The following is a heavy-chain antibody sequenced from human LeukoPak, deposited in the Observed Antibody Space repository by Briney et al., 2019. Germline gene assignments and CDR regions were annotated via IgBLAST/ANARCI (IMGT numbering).Heavy chain of an antibody. J-gene: IGHJ4*02. D-gene: IGHD2-15*01. V-gene: IGHV3-23*01. Sequence: GGSLRLSCAASGFTFSSYAMSWVRQAPGKGLEWVSAISGSGGSTYYADSVKGRFSISRDNSKNTLYLQMNSLRAEDTAVYYCAKGGRAAHYFDYWGQGTLVTVSS. CDR3: AKGGRAAHYFDY. CDR2: ISGSGGST. CDR1: GFTFSSYA.